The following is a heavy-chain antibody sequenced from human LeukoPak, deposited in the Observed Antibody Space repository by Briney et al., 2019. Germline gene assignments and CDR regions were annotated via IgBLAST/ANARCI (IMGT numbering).Heavy chain of an antibody. CDR2: IYYSGST. J-gene: IGHJ4*02. D-gene: IGHD2-8*02. CDR1: GGSISSSSYY. CDR3: ARRRAPHDHTNLVPFDY. V-gene: IGHV4-39*01. Sequence: SETLSLTCTVSGGSISSSSYYWGWIRQPPGKGLEWIGSIYYSGSTYYNPSLKSRVTISVDTSKNQFSLKLSSVTAADTAVYYCARRRAPHDHTNLVPFDYWGQGTLVTVSS.